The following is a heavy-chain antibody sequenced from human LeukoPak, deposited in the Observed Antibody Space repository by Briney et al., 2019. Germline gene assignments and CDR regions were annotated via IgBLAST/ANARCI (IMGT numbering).Heavy chain of an antibody. CDR2: IWYDGSNK. V-gene: IGHV3-33*01. CDR3: ARDGPAVTGTSIYYYGMDV. Sequence: GGSLRLSCAASGFTFSSYGMHWVRQAPGKGLEWVAVIWYDGSNKYYADSVKGRFTISRDNSKNTLYLQMNSLRAEDTAVYYCARDGPAVTGTSIYYYGMDVWGQGTTVTVSS. CDR1: GFTFSSYG. D-gene: IGHD1-7*01. J-gene: IGHJ6*02.